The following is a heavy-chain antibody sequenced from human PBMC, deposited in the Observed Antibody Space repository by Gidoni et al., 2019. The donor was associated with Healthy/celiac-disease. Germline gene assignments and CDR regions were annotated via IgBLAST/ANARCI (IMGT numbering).Heavy chain of an antibody. V-gene: IGHV3-30-3*01. J-gene: IGHJ4*02. Sequence: QVQLVESGGGVVQPGRSLRLSCAASGFTFSSYAMHWVRQAPGKGLEWVAVISYDGSNKYYADSVKGRFTISRDNSKNTLYLQMNSLRAEDTAVYYCAREALVGATFDYWGQGTLVTVSS. CDR1: GFTFSSYA. D-gene: IGHD1-26*01. CDR3: AREALVGATFDY. CDR2: ISYDGSNK.